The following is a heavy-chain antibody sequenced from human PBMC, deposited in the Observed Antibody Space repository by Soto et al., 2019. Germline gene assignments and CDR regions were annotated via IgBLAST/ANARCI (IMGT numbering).Heavy chain of an antibody. CDR1: GYTFTSYD. D-gene: IGHD6-6*01. Sequence: GASVKVSCKASGYTFTSYDINWVRQATGQGLEWMGWMNPNSGNTGYAQKFQGRVTMARNTSISTDYMELSSLRSEDTAVYYCARGGTARYYFDYWGQGTLVTVSS. CDR3: ARGGTARYYFDY. CDR2: MNPNSGNT. V-gene: IGHV1-8*01. J-gene: IGHJ4*02.